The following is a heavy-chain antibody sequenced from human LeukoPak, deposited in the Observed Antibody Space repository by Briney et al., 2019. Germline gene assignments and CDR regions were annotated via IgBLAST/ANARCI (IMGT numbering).Heavy chain of an antibody. CDR1: AFTFSSFS. J-gene: IGHJ6*03. CDR2: ITISSSST. V-gene: IGHV3-48*04. D-gene: IGHD1-1*01. Sequence: PGRSLRLAYAADAFTFSSFSMKSVRQAPGKGLEWLSYITISSSSTYYADSVKGRFTISRDNAKNSLYLQMNSLRAEDTAVYYCARKVQLVGYYYYYMDVWGKGTTVTVSS. CDR3: ARKVQLVGYYYYYMDV.